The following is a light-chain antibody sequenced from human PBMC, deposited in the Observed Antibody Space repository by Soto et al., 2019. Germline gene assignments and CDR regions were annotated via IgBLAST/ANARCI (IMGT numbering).Light chain of an antibody. CDR3: QQRSNWQVT. Sequence: EIVLTQSPATLSLSPGERATLSCRASQSVSSYLAWYQQKPGQPPRLLIYDASNRATGIPARFSGSGSGTDFTLTISSLEPEDFAVYYCQQRSNWQVTFGQGTRLEN. V-gene: IGKV3-11*01. J-gene: IGKJ5*01. CDR2: DAS. CDR1: QSVSSY.